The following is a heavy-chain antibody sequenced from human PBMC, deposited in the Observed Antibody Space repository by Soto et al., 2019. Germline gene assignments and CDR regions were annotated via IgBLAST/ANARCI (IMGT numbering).Heavy chain of an antibody. V-gene: IGHV3-49*03. D-gene: IGHD1-26*01. CDR2: IRSKAYGGTT. J-gene: IGHJ6*02. Sequence: PGGSLRLSCTASGFTFGDYAMSWFRQAPGKGLEWVGFIRSKAYGGTTEYAASVKGRFTISRDDSKCTAYLQMNSLKTEDTALYYCTRGSWSPHTHYYGMDVSGQGTTVTVSS. CDR1: GFTFGDYA. CDR3: TRGSWSPHTHYYGMDV.